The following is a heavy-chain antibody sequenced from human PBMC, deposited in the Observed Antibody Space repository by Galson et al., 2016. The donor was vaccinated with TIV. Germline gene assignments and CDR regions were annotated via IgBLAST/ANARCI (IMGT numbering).Heavy chain of an antibody. CDR3: ARGEFGDYERGAEGFDN. CDR2: IYYSGTT. CDR1: GDSINDGGYY. D-gene: IGHD4-17*01. Sequence: LSLTCTVSGDSINDGGYYWSWFRQHPGKAPEWLGYIYYSGTTYYSPSLKSRLSLSRDTSKNQFSLKLTSVTAADTAVYFCARGEFGDYERGAEGFDNWGQGALVVVS. V-gene: IGHV4-31*03. J-gene: IGHJ4*02.